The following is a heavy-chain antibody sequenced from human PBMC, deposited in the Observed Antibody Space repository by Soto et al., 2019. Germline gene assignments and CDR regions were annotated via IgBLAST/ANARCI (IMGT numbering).Heavy chain of an antibody. Sequence: PGESLKISCKGSGYRFSRFLITWVRQMPGKGLEWMGRIDPTDSYIDYSPSFQGHITISAEKSISTAYLQWNSLKASDTAMYFCASASVEFGFGFFSHGLDVWGQGTTVTVSS. D-gene: IGHD3-10*01. J-gene: IGHJ6*02. V-gene: IGHV5-10-1*01. CDR1: GYRFSRFL. CDR2: IDPTDSYI. CDR3: ASASVEFGFGFFSHGLDV.